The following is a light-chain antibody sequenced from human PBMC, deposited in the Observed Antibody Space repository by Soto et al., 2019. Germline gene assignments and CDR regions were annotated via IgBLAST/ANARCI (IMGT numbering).Light chain of an antibody. CDR3: QQYDNWPLT. Sequence: ILMTQSPVTLSASPGERVTLSCRTNKSISSNLAWHQQKRGQAPRLLISGVSTRASGVPDRFSGSGSVADFTLTISSLQSEDFAVYYCQQYDNWPLTFGGGTKVDIK. CDR1: KSISSN. CDR2: GVS. J-gene: IGKJ4*01. V-gene: IGKV3-15*01.